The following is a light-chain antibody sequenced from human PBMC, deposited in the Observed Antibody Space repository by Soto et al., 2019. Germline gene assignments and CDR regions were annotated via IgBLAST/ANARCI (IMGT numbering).Light chain of an antibody. J-gene: IGKJ5*01. V-gene: IGKV3-20*01. Sequence: EIVLTQSPGNMSLSPGERATLSCRASQSISYNYLAWHQQKPGQGPRLLIYGASSRATGIPDRFSGVGSGTDFTLTISRLEPEDSAVYYCQHYDGSPVTFGQGTRLEIK. CDR2: GAS. CDR1: QSISYNY. CDR3: QHYDGSPVT.